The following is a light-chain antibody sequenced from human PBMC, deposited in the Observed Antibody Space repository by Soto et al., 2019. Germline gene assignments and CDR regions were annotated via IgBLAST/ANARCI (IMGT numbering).Light chain of an antibody. CDR1: QSISSW. Sequence: IQVALSPSALSAPVDEGISRSCRASQSISSWLAWYQQKPGKAPKLLIYKASSLESGVPSRFSGSGSGTEFTLTISSLQPDDFTTDYCQQSTSYPWTFGQGSKVDIK. V-gene: IGKV1-5*03. CDR3: QQSTSYPWT. J-gene: IGKJ1*01. CDR2: KAS.